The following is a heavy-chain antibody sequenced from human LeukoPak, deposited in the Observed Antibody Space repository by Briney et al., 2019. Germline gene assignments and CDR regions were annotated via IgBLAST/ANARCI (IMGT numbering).Heavy chain of an antibody. CDR2: INHSGST. Sequence: SETLSLTCAVYGGSFSGYYWNWFRQAPGKGLEWIGEINHSGSTNYNPSRKSRVTISVDMSKTQFSLKLSSVTAADTAVYYCARGRVFVGYVAARLYYFDYWGQGTLVTVSS. CDR3: ARGRVFVGYVAARLYYFDY. CDR1: GGSFSGYY. D-gene: IGHD6-6*01. J-gene: IGHJ4*02. V-gene: IGHV4-34*01.